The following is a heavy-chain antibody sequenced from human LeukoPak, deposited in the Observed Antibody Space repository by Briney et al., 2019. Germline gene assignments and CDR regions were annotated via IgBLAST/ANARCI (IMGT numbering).Heavy chain of an antibody. CDR3: ARDLQPDYYDSSGYYYYYGMDV. V-gene: IGHV1-69*13. D-gene: IGHD3-22*01. Sequence: ASVKVSCKASGYTFTSYAMNWVRQAPGQGLEWMGGIIPIFGTANYAQKFQGRVTITADESTSTAYMELSSLRSEDTAVYYCARDLQPDYYDSSGYYYYYGMDVWGQGTTVTVSS. J-gene: IGHJ6*02. CDR2: IIPIFGTA. CDR1: GYTFTSYA.